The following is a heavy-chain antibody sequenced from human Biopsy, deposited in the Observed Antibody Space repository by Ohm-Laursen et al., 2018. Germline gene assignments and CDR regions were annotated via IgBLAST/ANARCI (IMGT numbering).Heavy chain of an antibody. J-gene: IGHJ4*02. CDR3: AKGGYCTTSSCYMDLDY. D-gene: IGHD2-2*02. Sequence: GSLRLSCAASGFTFSDYAMNWVRQAPGKGLEWVSTISGSGGNTYYADSVRGQFTVSRDGSKSTLYLQMSSLSAEDTAFYYCAKGGYCTTSSCYMDLDYWGQGTLVTVSS. V-gene: IGHV3-23*01. CDR1: GFTFSDYA. CDR2: ISGSGGNT.